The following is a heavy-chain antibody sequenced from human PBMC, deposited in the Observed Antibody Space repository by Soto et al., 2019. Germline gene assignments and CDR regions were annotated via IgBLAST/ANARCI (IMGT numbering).Heavy chain of an antibody. V-gene: IGHV1-18*01. CDR3: ARDTIVVVPAAGVDFDY. D-gene: IGHD2-2*01. J-gene: IGHJ4*02. CDR2: ISAYNGNT. CDR1: GYTFTSYG. Sequence: ASVKVSCKASGYTFTSYGISWVRQAPGQGLEWMGWISAYNGNTNYAQKLQGRVTMTTDTSTSTAYMELRSLRSDDTAVYYCARDTIVVVPAAGVDFDYWGQGTLVTVSS.